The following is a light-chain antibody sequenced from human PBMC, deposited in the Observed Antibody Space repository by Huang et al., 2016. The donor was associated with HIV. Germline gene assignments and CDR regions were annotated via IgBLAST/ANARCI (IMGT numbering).Light chain of an antibody. V-gene: IGKV3-15*01. CDR3: QQYNNWPGT. J-gene: IGKJ1*01. CDR2: GAS. CDR1: QSFSNN. Sequence: EIVMTQSPATLSVSPGERATLACWASQSFSNNLAWYQQKPGQAPRLRIYGASTRATGIPARCSGSGSGAEFTLTISSLQSEDFAVYYCQQYNNWPGTFGQGTKVEIK.